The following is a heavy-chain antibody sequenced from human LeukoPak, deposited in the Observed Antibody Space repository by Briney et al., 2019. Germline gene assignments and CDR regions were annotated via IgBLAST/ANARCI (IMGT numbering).Heavy chain of an antibody. CDR2: ISGSGSGT. CDR1: GFIFSRYS. D-gene: IGHD6-13*01. CDR3: AKDPFSSDRYGSFDY. Sequence: GGSLRLSCAASGFIFSRYSMSWVRQAPGKGLEWVSAISGSGSGTYYAGSVKGRFTISRDNSKDTLDLQMNSLRAEDTAVYYCAKDPFSSDRYGSFDYWGQGTLVTVSS. V-gene: IGHV3-23*01. J-gene: IGHJ4*02.